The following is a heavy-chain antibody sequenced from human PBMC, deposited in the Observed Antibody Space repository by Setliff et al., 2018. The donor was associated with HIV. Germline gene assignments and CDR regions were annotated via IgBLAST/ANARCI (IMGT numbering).Heavy chain of an antibody. CDR1: DGSISSYY. V-gene: IGHV4-4*07. D-gene: IGHD6-19*01. Sequence: PSETLSLTCTVSDGSISSYYWSWIRQPAGKGLEWIGRIYISAGTTNYNPSLKSRVSMSVDTSKNQFSLKLSSVTAADTAVYYCAREQHRMYNSGWYFHIDSWGQGALVTVSS. CDR2: IYISAGT. CDR3: AREQHRMYNSGWYFHIDS. J-gene: IGHJ4*02.